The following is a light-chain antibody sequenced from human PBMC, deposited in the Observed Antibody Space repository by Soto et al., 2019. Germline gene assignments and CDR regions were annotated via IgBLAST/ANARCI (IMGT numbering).Light chain of an antibody. J-gene: IGKJ1*01. CDR1: ENVSRW. CDR2: QAS. V-gene: IGKV1-5*03. CDR3: QQYNAYSQA. Sequence: DIQMTQSPSTLSASVGDRVNITCRASENVSRWLAWYQQKPGRTPKLLIYQASTLETGVPSRFSGSGSGTEFTLTISSLQPDDFATYYCQQYNAYSQAFGQGTKVEIK.